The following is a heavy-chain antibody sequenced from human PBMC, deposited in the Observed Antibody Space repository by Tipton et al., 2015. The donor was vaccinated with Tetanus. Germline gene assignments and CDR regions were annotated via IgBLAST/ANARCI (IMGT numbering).Heavy chain of an antibody. J-gene: IGHJ5*02. CDR3: SKDREDYYGPTTWFDP. CDR2: IKPDGSAQ. V-gene: IGHV3-7*03. CDR1: GFSFSTYW. Sequence: SLRLSCVASGFSFSTYWMNWVRQAPGMGLEWVAGIKPDGSAQYYGDSVKGRFTISRDNAKNSLYLQMNSLRAEDTAVYSCSKDREDYYGPTTWFDPWGQGTLVTVFS. D-gene: IGHD3-16*01.